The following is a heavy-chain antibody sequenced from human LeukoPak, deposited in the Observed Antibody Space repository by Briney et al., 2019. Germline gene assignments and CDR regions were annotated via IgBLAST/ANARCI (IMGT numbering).Heavy chain of an antibody. V-gene: IGHV3-30*02. Sequence: PGGSLRLSCAASRFTFSNYDMHWVRQAPGKGLEWVAFIRYDGSNKYYADSVKGRFTISRDNSKNTLYLQMNSLRAEDTAVYYCAKGLGVVVPAAIPGYFDYWGQGTLVTVSS. J-gene: IGHJ4*02. CDR3: AKGLGVVVPAAIPGYFDY. D-gene: IGHD2-2*02. CDR2: IRYDGSNK. CDR1: RFTFSNYD.